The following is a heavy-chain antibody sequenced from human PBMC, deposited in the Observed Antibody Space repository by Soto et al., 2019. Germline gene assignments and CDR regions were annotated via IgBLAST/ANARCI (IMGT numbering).Heavy chain of an antibody. CDR1: GYTFTSYD. V-gene: IGHV1-8*01. J-gene: IGHJ3*02. CDR3: GRSTTRRFLNAFDI. Sequence: ASVKVSCKASGYTFTSYDINWVRQATVQGLEWMGWMNPNSGNTGYAQKLQGRVTMTRNTSISTAYMELSSLRSEDTAVYYCGRSTTRRFLNAFDIWGKGTMVTVS. D-gene: IGHD1-1*01. CDR2: MNPNSGNT.